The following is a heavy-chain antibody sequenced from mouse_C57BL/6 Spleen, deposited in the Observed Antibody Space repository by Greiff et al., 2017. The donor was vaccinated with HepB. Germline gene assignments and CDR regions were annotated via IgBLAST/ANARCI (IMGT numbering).Heavy chain of an antibody. CDR1: GYTFTSYW. J-gene: IGHJ2*01. CDR3: AMLDYYGSSRSY. V-gene: IGHV1-74*01. D-gene: IGHD1-1*01. Sequence: QVQLQQPGAELVKPGASVKVSCKASGYTFTSYWMHWVKQRPGQGLEWIGRIHPSDSDTNYNQKFKGKATLTVDKSSSTAYMQLSSLTSEDSAVYYCAMLDYYGSSRSYWGQGTTLTVSS. CDR2: IHPSDSDT.